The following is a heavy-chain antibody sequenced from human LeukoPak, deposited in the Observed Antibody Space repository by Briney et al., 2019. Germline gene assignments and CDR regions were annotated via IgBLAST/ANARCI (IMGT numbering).Heavy chain of an antibody. D-gene: IGHD3-22*01. CDR1: GGSISSSSYY. CDR3: ARSQGYYDSSGYLFDY. CDR2: IYYSGST. J-gene: IGHJ4*02. V-gene: IGHV4-39*07. Sequence: SETLSLTCTVSGGSISSSSYYWGWIRQPPGKGLEWIGSIYYSGSTYYNPSLKSRVTISVDTSKNQFSLKLSSVTAADTAVYYCARSQGYYDSSGYLFDYWGQGTLSPSPQ.